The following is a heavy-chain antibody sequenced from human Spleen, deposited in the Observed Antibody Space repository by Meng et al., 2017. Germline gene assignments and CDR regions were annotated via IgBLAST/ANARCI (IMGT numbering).Heavy chain of an antibody. D-gene: IGHD1-26*01. J-gene: IGHJ6*02. V-gene: IGHV3-30*04. Sequence: GESLKISCVASGFTFSSYAMHWVRQAPGKGLEWVAVISYDGSNRYYADSVKGRFTISRDDSKNTLYLQMKSLRAEDTTVYYCARARYHGGSYSGMDVWGQGTTVTVSS. CDR2: ISYDGSNR. CDR1: GFTFSSYA. CDR3: ARARYHGGSYSGMDV.